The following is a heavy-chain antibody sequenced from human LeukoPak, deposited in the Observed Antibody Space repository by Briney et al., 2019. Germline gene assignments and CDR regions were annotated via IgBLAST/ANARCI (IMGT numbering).Heavy chain of an antibody. V-gene: IGHV3-7*03. J-gene: IGHJ4*02. D-gene: IGHD3-16*01. CDR3: ARPWGY. CDR1: GFTFSGYW. CDR2: INEDVSVR. Sequence: AGGSLRLSCVASGFTFSGYWMSWVRQAPGKGLEWVANINEDVSVRHYVDSVKGRFTISRDNAKNSLYLQMNSLRAEDTAIYYCARPWGYWGQGTLVTVSS.